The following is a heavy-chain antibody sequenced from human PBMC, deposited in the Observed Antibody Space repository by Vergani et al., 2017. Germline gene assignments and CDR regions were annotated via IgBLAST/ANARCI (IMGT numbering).Heavy chain of an antibody. CDR1: GFTFSSYS. J-gene: IGHJ4*02. Sequence: EVQLVESGGGLVQPGGSLRLSCAASGFTFSSYSMNWVRQAPGKGLEWVSYISSSSSTIYYADSVKGRFTISRDNAKNSLYLQMNRLIDEDTAVYYCARDVRGSSSPPNYWGQGTLVTVSS. CDR2: ISSSSSTI. D-gene: IGHD6-6*01. CDR3: ARDVRGSSSPPNY. V-gene: IGHV3-48*02.